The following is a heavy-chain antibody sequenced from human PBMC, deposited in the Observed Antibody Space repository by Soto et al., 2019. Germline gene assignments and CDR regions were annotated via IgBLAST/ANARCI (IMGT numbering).Heavy chain of an antibody. J-gene: IGHJ4*02. CDR2: ISSSGDGS. CDR1: GFTVSSFP. CDR3: ARKVAGSI. Sequence: EMHLLESGGGLVQPGGSLRLSCAASGFTVSSFPMTWVRQAPGKGLEWVSPISSSGDGSFYADSVKGRFTISRDSSKNMLFLQLSSLRAEDTAVYYCARKVAGSIWGQGTLVTVSS. V-gene: IGHV3-23*01. D-gene: IGHD6-19*01.